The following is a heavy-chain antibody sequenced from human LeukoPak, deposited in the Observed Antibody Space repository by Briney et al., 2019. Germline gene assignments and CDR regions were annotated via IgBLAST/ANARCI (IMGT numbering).Heavy chain of an antibody. D-gene: IGHD1-26*01. V-gene: IGHV4-59*12. CDR2: IYYSGST. CDR3: LGSGSYPNWFDP. J-gene: IGHJ5*02. Sequence: SETLSLTCTVSGGSISSYYWSWIRQPPGKGLEWIGYIYYSGSTNYNPSLKSRVTISVDTSKNQFSLKLSSVTAADTAVYYCLGSGSYPNWFDPWGQGTLVTVSS. CDR1: GGSISSYY.